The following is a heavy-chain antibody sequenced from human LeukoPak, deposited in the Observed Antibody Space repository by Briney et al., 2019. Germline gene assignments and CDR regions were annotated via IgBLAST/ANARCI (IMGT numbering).Heavy chain of an antibody. V-gene: IGHV3-53*01. CDR3: ARDRDYGFGDAFDI. CDR1: RFTVSSNY. Sequence: GGSLRLSCAASRFTVSSNYMSWVRQAPGKGLEWVSVIYSGGSTYYADSVKGRFTISRDNSKNTLYLQMNSLRAEDTAVYYCARDRDYGFGDAFDIWGQGTMVTVSS. D-gene: IGHD4-17*01. CDR2: IYSGGST. J-gene: IGHJ3*02.